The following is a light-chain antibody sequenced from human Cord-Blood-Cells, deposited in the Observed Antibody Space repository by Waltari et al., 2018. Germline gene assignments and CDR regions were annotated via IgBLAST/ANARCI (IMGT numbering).Light chain of an antibody. CDR1: NIGSKS. J-gene: IGLJ2*01. V-gene: IGLV3-21*03. CDR3: QVWDSSSEHVV. Sequence: SYVLTQPPSVSVAPGKTARITCGVNNIGSKSVHWYKQKPGQAPLLVVYADRDRPSGIPERSSGSNSGNTATLTISRGEAGDEADYYCQVWDSSSEHVVFGGGTKLTVL. CDR2: ADR.